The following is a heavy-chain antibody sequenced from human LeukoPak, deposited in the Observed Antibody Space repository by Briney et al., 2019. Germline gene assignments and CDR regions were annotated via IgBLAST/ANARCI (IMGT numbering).Heavy chain of an antibody. CDR1: GDSVSSNSAG. D-gene: IGHD6-25*01. CDR2: TYYRSNWYN. V-gene: IGHV6-1*01. CDR3: AREVAAAGPSDY. J-gene: IGHJ4*02. Sequence: SQTLSLTCAISGDSVSSNSAGWNWIRQSPSRGLEWLGRTYYRSNWYNDYGPSVKSRITIDPDTSKNQFSLHLNSVTPEDTAVYYCAREVAAAGPSDYWGQGILVTVSS.